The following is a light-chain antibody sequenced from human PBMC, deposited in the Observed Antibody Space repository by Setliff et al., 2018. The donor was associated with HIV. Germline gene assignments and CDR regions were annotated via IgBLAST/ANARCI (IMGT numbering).Light chain of an antibody. Sequence: QSVLPQPASVSGSPGQTISISCTGTHNDVGSYDYVSWYQQHPGKAPKLIIFDVSKGPSGVSNRFSGSKSGNTASLTISGLQAADEADYYCSSYTTTKTYVFGSGTKVTVL. J-gene: IGLJ1*01. V-gene: IGLV2-14*03. CDR2: DVS. CDR3: SSYTTTKTYV. CDR1: HNDVGSYDY.